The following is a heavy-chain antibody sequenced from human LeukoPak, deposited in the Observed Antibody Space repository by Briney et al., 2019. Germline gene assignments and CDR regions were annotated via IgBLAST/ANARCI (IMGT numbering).Heavy chain of an antibody. D-gene: IGHD2-2*01. J-gene: IGHJ4*02. CDR1: GGFFSGYY. CDR2: INHSGST. CDR3: ARFWFSRGYFFDY. Sequence: SETLSLTCAVYGGFFSGYYWSWIRQPPGKGLEWIGEINHSGSTNYNPSLKSRVTISLDTSKNQFSLKLKTVTAADTAVYYCARFWFSRGYFFDYWGRGALVTVSS. V-gene: IGHV4-34*01.